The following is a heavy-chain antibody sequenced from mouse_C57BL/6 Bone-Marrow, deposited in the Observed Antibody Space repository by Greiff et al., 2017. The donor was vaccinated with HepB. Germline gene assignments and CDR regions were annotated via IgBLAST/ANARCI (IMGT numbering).Heavy chain of an antibody. CDR3: ARLDYYYGSSWGY. CDR2: INPSTGGT. J-gene: IGHJ2*01. Sequence: VQLKESGPELVKPGASVKISCKASGYSFTGYYMNWVKQSPEKSLEWIGEINPSTGGTTYNQKFKAKATLTVDKSSSTAYMQLKSLTSEDSAVYYFARLDYYYGSSWGYWGQGTTLTVSS. D-gene: IGHD1-1*01. CDR1: GYSFTGYY. V-gene: IGHV1-42*01.